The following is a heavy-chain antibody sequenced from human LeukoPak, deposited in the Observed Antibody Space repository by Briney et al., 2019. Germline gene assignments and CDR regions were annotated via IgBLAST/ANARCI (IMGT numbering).Heavy chain of an antibody. V-gene: IGHV1-18*01. J-gene: IGHJ3*02. Sequence: ASVKVSCKASGYTFTSYGISWARQAPEQGLEWMGWISAYNGNTNYAQKLQGRVTMTTDTSTSTAYMELRSLRSDDTAVYYCARVYDSSGYYPDAFDIWGQGTMVTVSS. CDR1: GYTFTSYG. CDR3: ARVYDSSGYYPDAFDI. D-gene: IGHD3-22*01. CDR2: ISAYNGNT.